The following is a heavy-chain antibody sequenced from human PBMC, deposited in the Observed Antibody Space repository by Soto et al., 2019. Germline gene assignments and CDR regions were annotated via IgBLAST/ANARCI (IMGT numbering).Heavy chain of an antibody. J-gene: IGHJ4*01. CDR1: GYTFTSYC. CDR3: ARDNPPLGY. CDR2: ISSYNGNT. Sequence: QVQLVQSGAEVKTTGGSVKISCKASGYTFTSYCISWVRQAPGQGLEWMGWISSYNGNTNYEQKLQGRVTMTTDTATSTAYMELRSMRSDDPAVYYCARDNPPLGYWGHGTLVTGSS. V-gene: IGHV1-18*01.